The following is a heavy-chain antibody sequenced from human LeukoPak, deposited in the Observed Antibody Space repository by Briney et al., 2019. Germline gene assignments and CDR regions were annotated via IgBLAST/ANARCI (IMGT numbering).Heavy chain of an antibody. V-gene: IGHV4-4*02. CDR1: GGSISSSNW. Sequence: SETLSLTCAVSGGSISSSNWWSWVRQPPGKGLEWIGGIYHSGSTNYNPSLKSRDTISVDKSNNQFSLKLSSVTAADTAVYYCAKGSVWSMVRGVILDYWGQGTLVTVSS. J-gene: IGHJ4*02. D-gene: IGHD3-10*01. CDR3: AKGSVWSMVRGVILDY. CDR2: IYHSGST.